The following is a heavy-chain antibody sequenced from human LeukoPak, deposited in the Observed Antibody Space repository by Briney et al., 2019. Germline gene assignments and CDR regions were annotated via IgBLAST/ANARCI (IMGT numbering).Heavy chain of an antibody. Sequence: PGGSLRLSCAASGFTFSNFGMHWVRQTPGKGLEWVAFIRFDGTSEFYADSVKARFTISRDNSQNTVSLQLNNLRIEDTALYYCANPPTVTSFHHWGQGTLVTVSS. CDR2: IRFDGTSE. V-gene: IGHV3-30*02. J-gene: IGHJ4*02. CDR3: ANPPTVTSFHH. CDR1: GFTFSNFG. D-gene: IGHD4-11*01.